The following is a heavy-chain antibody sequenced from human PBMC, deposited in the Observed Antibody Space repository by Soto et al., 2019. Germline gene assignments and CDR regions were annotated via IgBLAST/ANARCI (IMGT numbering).Heavy chain of an antibody. V-gene: IGHV1-69*01. J-gene: IGHJ6*02. CDR3: ARVGYCNTTNVLFYYYHYGMDV. D-gene: IGHD2-15*01. CDR1: GDSFNSYA. Sequence: QVQLVQSGAEVKKPGSSVKVSCKASGDSFNSYAISWVRQAPGQGLEWMGGIIPIFHTANHAQKFQARVTMTADESASTAYMELSGLRSEDTAVYYCARVGYCNTTNVLFYYYHYGMDVWGQGTTVTVS. CDR2: IIPIFHTA.